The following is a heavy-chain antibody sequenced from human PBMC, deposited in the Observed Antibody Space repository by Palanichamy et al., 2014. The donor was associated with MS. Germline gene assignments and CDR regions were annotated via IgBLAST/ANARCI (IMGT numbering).Heavy chain of an antibody. D-gene: IGHD3-3*01. V-gene: IGHV3-48*01. CDR3: ARDFWSGHNTPSPFAN. CDR1: GFTFSSYS. CDR2: ISSSTI. J-gene: IGHJ4*02. Sequence: VQLVESGGGLVQPGGSLRLSCAASGFTFSSYSMDWVRQAPGKGLEWISYISSSTIYYADSVKGRFTISRDNAKNSLHLQMSSPRAEDTAIYYCARDFWSGHNTPSPFANWGQGTLVTVSS.